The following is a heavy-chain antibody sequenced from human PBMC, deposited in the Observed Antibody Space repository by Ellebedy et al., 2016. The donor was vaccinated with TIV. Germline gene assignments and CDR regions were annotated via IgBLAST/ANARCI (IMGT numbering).Heavy chain of an antibody. D-gene: IGHD3-3*01. CDR3: ASPAFWSGYSSDY. CDR2: IVGDGSDT. CDR1: GFSFSGYW. V-gene: IGHV3-74*01. Sequence: GESLKISCAASGFSFSGYWMHWVRQAPGKGLLWVSRIVGDGSDTKYAESVKGRFTISRDNAKNTLYLQMNSLRTKDTAVYYCASPAFWSGYSSDYWGQGTLVTVSS. J-gene: IGHJ4*02.